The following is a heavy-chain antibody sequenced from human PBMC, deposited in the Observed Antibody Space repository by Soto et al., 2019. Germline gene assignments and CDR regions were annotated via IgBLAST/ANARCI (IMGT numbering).Heavy chain of an antibody. CDR3: LTAPVVWTY. D-gene: IGHD1-1*01. J-gene: IGHJ4*02. V-gene: IGHV3-53*01. CDR1: GFTLRSYG. CDR2: IYSGGTT. Sequence: GGSLRLSCAASGFTLRSYGTHWVRQAPGKGLEWVSIIYSGGTTYYADSVKGRFTISRDNSKNTLYLQMNSLRVEDTAVYYCLTAPVVWTYWGQGTLVTVSS.